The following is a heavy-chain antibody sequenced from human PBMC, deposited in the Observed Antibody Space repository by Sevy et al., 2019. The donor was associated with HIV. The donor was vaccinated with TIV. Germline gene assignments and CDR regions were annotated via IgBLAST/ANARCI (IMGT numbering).Heavy chain of an antibody. CDR2: IYYTGST. D-gene: IGHD5-12*01. CDR1: GGPISAYY. CDR3: ARAPPVRSGDDSLNWFDP. J-gene: IGHJ5*02. Sequence: SETLSLTCTVFGGPISAYYWSWIRQPPGKGLEYIGYIYYTGSTNYNPSLKSRVTISVDTSKNQFYLRLTSVTAADTAIYYCARAPPVRSGDDSLNWFDPWGQGTLVTVSS. V-gene: IGHV4-59*01.